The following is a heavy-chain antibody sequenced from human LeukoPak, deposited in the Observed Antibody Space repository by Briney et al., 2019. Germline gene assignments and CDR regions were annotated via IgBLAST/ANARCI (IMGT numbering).Heavy chain of an antibody. CDR1: GFTFSSYG. V-gene: IGHV3-30*18. Sequence: SGGSLRLSCVASGFTFSSYGMHWVRQAPGKGLEWVAFISYDGSNENIADSVKGRFIISRDNSKNTLYLQMNSLRAEDTAVYYCAKGPAPRSGEFSYHALVDYWGQGTLVTVSS. CDR2: ISYDGSNE. D-gene: IGHD3-16*02. J-gene: IGHJ4*02. CDR3: AKGPAPRSGEFSYHALVDY.